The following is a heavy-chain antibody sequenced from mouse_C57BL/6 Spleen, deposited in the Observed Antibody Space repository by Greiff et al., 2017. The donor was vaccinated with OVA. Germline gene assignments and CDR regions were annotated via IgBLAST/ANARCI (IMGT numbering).Heavy chain of an antibody. CDR1: GFSLTSYA. Sequence: VKLMESGPGLVAPSQSLSITCTVSGFSLTSYAISWVRQPPGKGLEWLGVIWTGGGTNYNSALKSRLSISKDNSKSQVFLKMNSLHTDDTARYYCARKDGREYYAMDYWGQGTSVTVSS. CDR2: IWTGGGT. D-gene: IGHD2-3*01. V-gene: IGHV2-9-1*01. CDR3: ARKDGREYYAMDY. J-gene: IGHJ4*01.